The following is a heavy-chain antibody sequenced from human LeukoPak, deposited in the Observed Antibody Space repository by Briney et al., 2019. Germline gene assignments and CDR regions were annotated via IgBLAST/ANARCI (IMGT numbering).Heavy chain of an antibody. CDR2: IKQDGSEK. V-gene: IGHV3-7*03. Sequence: GGSLRLSCAASGFTFSSYWMNWARQAPGKGLEWVASIKQDGSEKYYVDSVKGRFTISRDNAKNSLYLQMNSLRAEDTAVYYCAGRVTGYSSGYVYWGQGTLVTVSS. CDR1: GFTFSSYW. CDR3: AGRVTGYSSGYVY. J-gene: IGHJ4*02. D-gene: IGHD5-18*01.